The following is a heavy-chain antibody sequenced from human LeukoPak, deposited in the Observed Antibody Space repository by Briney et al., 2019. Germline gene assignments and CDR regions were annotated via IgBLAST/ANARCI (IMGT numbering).Heavy chain of an antibody. V-gene: IGHV4-4*09. J-gene: IGHJ6*03. CDR1: GGSISSYY. CDR2: IYTSGST. CDR3: ARLYGDYYYYMDV. Sequence: PSETLPLTCTVSGGSISSYYWSWIRQPPRKGLEWIGYIYTSGSTNYNPSLKSRVTISVDTSKNQFSLKLSSVTAADTAVYYCARLYGDYYYYMDVWGKGTTVTVSS. D-gene: IGHD4-17*01.